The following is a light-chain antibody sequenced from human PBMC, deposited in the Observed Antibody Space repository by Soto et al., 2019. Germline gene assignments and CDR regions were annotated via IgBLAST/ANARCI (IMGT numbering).Light chain of an antibody. CDR3: VSFTSSTTYV. J-gene: IGLJ1*01. CDR2: DVA. Sequence: QSVLTQPDSVSASPGQSITISCTGTSSDVGGSNFVSWYQQHPGKPPKHIIYDVATRPSGVSNRFSCSKSGSTASLIISRLQTEYEADYYCVSFTSSTTYVFGSGTKLTVL. V-gene: IGLV2-14*03. CDR1: SSDVGGSNF.